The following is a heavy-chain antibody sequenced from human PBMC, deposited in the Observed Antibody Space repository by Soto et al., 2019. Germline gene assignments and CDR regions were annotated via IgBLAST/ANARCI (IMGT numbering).Heavy chain of an antibody. D-gene: IGHD3-16*01. V-gene: IGHV1-18*01. CDR3: ARGRTPIDY. Sequence: QVKLVQSGAEVKKPGASVKVSCKASGYTFTNFGISWVRQAPGQGLEWMGWISAYNGNTNYAQNFQGRVNTTTDTSTSTAYMELRRRRSDDTAAYYCARGRTPIDYGGQGTLVTVSS. J-gene: IGHJ4*02. CDR1: GYTFTNFG. CDR2: ISAYNGNT.